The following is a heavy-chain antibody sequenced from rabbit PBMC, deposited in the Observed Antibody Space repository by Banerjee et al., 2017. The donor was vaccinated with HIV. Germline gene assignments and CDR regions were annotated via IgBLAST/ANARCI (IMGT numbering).Heavy chain of an antibody. Sequence: QEQLEESGGGLVKPGGTLTLTCKASGFTLSSSYYMCWVRQAPGKGLEWIGCIYTGSSGSTWYANWAKGRFTISKTSWTTVTLQMTSLTAADTATHFCARDLAGVIGWNFNLWGPGTLVTVS. CDR3: ARDLAGVIGWNFNL. J-gene: IGHJ4*01. D-gene: IGHD4-1*01. V-gene: IGHV1S45*01. CDR2: IYTGSSGST. CDR1: GFTLSSSYY.